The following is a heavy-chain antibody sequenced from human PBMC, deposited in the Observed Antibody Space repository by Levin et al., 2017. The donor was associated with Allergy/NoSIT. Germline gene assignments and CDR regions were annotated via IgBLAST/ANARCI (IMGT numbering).Heavy chain of an antibody. Sequence: PGESLKISCAASGFTFSNYAMHWVRQAPGKGLEWVGVISDDGSSEFYIDSVKGRFTISRDNSKNRLHLQMDSLRAEDTALYYCVREIAEEGTWGQGTLVIVSS. CDR1: GFTFSNYA. D-gene: IGHD1-1*01. CDR2: ISDDGSSE. J-gene: IGHJ4*02. CDR3: VREIAEEGT. V-gene: IGHV3-30-3*01.